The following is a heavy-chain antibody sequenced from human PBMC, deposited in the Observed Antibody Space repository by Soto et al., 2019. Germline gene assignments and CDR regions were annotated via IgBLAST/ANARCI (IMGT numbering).Heavy chain of an antibody. J-gene: IGHJ6*03. D-gene: IGHD1-1*01. V-gene: IGHV4-59*01. CDR3: ARDGGQHYMDV. Sequence: SETLSLTCAVYGGSFSGYYWSWIRQPPGKGLEWIGYIYYSGSTNYNPSLKSRVTISVDTSKNQFSLKLSSVTAADTAVYYCARDGGQHYMDVWGKGTTVTVSS. CDR1: GGSFSGYY. CDR2: IYYSGST.